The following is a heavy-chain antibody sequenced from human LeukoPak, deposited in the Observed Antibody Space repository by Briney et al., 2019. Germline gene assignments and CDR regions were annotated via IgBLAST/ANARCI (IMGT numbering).Heavy chain of an antibody. J-gene: IGHJ4*02. V-gene: IGHV3-30*02. CDR1: GFTFRSYG. CDR3: AREGGLRFLEWLLPDYFDY. CDR2: IRYDGSNK. D-gene: IGHD3-3*01. Sequence: GGSLRLSCAASGFTFRSYGMHWVRQAPGKGLEWVTFIRYDGSNKYYTDSVKGRFTISRDNSKNTLYLQMNSLGAEDTAVYYCAREGGLRFLEWLLPDYFDYWGQGTLVTVSS.